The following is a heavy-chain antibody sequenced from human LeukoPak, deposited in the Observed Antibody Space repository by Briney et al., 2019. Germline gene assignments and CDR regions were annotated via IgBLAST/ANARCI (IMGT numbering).Heavy chain of an antibody. D-gene: IGHD6-19*01. V-gene: IGHV1-2*06. CDR1: GYTFTGYH. J-gene: IGHJ3*02. CDR2: INPNSGGT. CDR3: ARGPRLDSSGWYYGAFDI. Sequence: ASVKVSCKASGYTFTGYHMHWVRQAPGQGLEWMGRINPNSGGTNYAQKFQGRVTMTRDTSISTAYMELSRLRSDDTAVYYCARGPRLDSSGWYYGAFDIWGQGTMVTVSS.